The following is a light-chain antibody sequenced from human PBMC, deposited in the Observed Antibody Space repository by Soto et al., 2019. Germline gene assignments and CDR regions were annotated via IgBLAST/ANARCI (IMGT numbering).Light chain of an antibody. V-gene: IGKV3-20*01. CDR1: QSVSSNY. J-gene: IGKJ5*01. Sequence: DIVLTQSPDTVSLSPGETAPLSCRASQSVSSNYLAWYQQKPGQAPRLLIYGASSRATGIPDRFSGSGSGTDFTLTISRLEPEDFAVFYCQQYDNSIPFGQGTRLEI. CDR2: GAS. CDR3: QQYDNSIP.